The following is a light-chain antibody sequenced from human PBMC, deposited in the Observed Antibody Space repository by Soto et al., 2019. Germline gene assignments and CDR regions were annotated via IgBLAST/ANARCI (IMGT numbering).Light chain of an antibody. J-gene: IGKJ2*01. Sequence: DIVMTQSPDSLVVSLGERATISCRSSQSVLSSSNNKNYLTWYQHKPGQPPKLLIYWASTRESGVPDRFSGSGSATDFTLTISILQAEDVAVYYCQQYYSAPYTFGQGTKLEIK. CDR2: WAS. CDR3: QQYYSAPYT. CDR1: QSVLSSSNNKNY. V-gene: IGKV4-1*01.